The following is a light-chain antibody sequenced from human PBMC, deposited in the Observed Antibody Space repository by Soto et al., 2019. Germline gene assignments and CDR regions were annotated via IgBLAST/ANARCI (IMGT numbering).Light chain of an antibody. Sequence: EVVLTQSPGTLSLSPGARATLSCRASESVSDDLAWYQQKPGRAPRLLIYRASTRAAGVSARISGSGSGTEFTLSISSLQPEDSAVYYCQQYYNWPPWTFGQGTKVDIK. CDR3: QQYYNWPPWT. CDR2: RAS. J-gene: IGKJ1*01. V-gene: IGKV3-15*01. CDR1: ESVSDD.